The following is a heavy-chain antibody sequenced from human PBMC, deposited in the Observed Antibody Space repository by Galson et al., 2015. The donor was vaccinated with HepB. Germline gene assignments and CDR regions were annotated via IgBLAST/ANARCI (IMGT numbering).Heavy chain of an antibody. J-gene: IGHJ4*02. V-gene: IGHV3-64D*06. CDR2: ISSNGGST. Sequence: SLRLSCAASGFTFSSYAMHWVRQAPGKGLEYVSAISSNGGSTYYADSVKGRFTISRDNSKNTLYLQMSSLRAEDTAVYYCEKEFGKRWLQSGGFDYWGQGTLVTVSS. CDR1: GFTFSSYA. CDR3: EKEFGKRWLQSGGFDY. D-gene: IGHD5-24*01.